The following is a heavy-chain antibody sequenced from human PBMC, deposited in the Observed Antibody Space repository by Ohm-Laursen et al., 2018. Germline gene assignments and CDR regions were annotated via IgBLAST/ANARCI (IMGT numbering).Heavy chain of an antibody. Sequence: SLRLSCAASGFTFSSYEMNWVRQAPGKGLEWVSYISSSGSTIYYADSVKGRFTTSRDNAKNSLYLQINSLRAEDTALYYCAKENSGWFGWFFDLWGRGTLVTVSS. J-gene: IGHJ2*01. CDR1: GFTFSSYE. CDR3: AKENSGWFGWFFDL. V-gene: IGHV3-48*03. CDR2: ISSSGSTI. D-gene: IGHD6-19*01.